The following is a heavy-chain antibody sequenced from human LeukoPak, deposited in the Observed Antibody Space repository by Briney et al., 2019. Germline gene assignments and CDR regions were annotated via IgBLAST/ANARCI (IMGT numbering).Heavy chain of an antibody. J-gene: IGHJ5*02. D-gene: IGHD1/OR15-1a*01. V-gene: IGHV4-34*01. Sequence: SETLSLTCNVSGTSFTHYYWSWIRQTPEKGLEWIGQINHSGDTSYNPSLRSRITLSVDRSKNQFSLKVTSVTAADTGVYYCARGPGTVGLSPWGQGTLVAVSS. CDR2: INHSGDT. CDR1: GTSFTHYY. CDR3: ARGPGTVGLSP.